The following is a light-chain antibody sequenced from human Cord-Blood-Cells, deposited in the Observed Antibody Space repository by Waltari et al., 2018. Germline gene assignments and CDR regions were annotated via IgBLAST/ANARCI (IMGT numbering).Light chain of an antibody. CDR2: DVS. V-gene: IGLV2-14*03. CDR1: SSDVGGYNY. Sequence: QSALTQPASVSGSPGQSITISCTGTSSDVGGYNYVSWYQQHPGKAPKLMIYDVSNPPSGVSNRFSGSKSGNTASLTISWLQAGGEAYYYCSSDTSSSTWVVGGGTKLTVL. J-gene: IGLJ3*02. CDR3: SSDTSSSTWV.